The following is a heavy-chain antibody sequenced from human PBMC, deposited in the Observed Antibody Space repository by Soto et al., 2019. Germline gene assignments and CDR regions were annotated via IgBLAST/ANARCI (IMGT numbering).Heavy chain of an antibody. D-gene: IGHD3-22*01. CDR1: GFTFSDYY. J-gene: IGHJ6*02. CDR2: INGSGLTV. CDR3: ARSSARPGYYGMDG. V-gene: IGHV3-11*01. Sequence: GGSLRLSCAVSGFTFSDYYMSWIRQAPGKGLEWVSYINGSGLTVYYADSVKGRITISRDNAKNSLYLQMNSLRAEDTAVYYCARSSARPGYYGMDGCGPGSTVTVSS.